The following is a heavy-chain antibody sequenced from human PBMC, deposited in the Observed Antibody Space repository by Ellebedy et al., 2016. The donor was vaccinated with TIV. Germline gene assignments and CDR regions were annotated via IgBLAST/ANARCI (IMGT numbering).Heavy chain of an antibody. V-gene: IGHV1-24*01. J-gene: IGHJ4*02. CDR2: FDPEDGET. Sequence: ASVKVSCXVSGYTLTELSMHWVRQAPGKGLEWMGGFDPEDGETIYAQKFQGRVTMTEDTSTDTAYMELSSLRSEDTAVYYCATLGYCSGGSCYSAPGGRGDYWGQGTLVTVSS. D-gene: IGHD2-15*01. CDR1: GYTLTELS. CDR3: ATLGYCSGGSCYSAPGGRGDY.